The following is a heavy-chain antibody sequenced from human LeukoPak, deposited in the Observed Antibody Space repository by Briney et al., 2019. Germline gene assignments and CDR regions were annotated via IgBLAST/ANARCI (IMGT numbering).Heavy chain of an antibody. D-gene: IGHD2/OR15-2a*01. CDR2: ISYDGSNK. V-gene: IGHV3-30*01. CDR1: GSTFSSYA. Sequence: GGSLRLSCAASGSTFSSYAMHWVRQAPGKGLEWVAVISYDGSNKYYADSVKGRFTISRDNSKNTLYLQMNSLRAEDTAVYYCATAIIGVLYTFDYWGQGTLVTVSS. CDR3: ATAIIGVLYTFDY. J-gene: IGHJ4*02.